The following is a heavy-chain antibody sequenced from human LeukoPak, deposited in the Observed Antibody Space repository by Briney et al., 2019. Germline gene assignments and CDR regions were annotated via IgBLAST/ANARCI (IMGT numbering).Heavy chain of an antibody. J-gene: IGHJ4*02. CDR1: GGSVTSGSYY. CDR3: ARGAALAIDY. V-gene: IGHV4-61*02. D-gene: IGHD2-15*01. CDR2: ISTSGST. Sequence: SETLSLTCSVSGGSVTSGSYYWSWIRQPAGKGLEWIGRISTSGSTNYNPSLKSRVNMSLDTSKNQFSLKLNSLTAADTAVYYCARGAALAIDYWGQGALVTVSS.